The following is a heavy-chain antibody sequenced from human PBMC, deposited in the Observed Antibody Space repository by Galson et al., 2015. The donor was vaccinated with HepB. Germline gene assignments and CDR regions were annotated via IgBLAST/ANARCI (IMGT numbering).Heavy chain of an antibody. J-gene: IGHJ6*02. CDR1: GFTFSSYA. CDR2: ISYDGSNK. V-gene: IGHV3-30-3*01. CDR3: ARDPPRLGSYYYYGMDV. D-gene: IGHD6-19*01. Sequence: SLRLSCAASGFTFSSYAMHRVRQAPGKGLEWVAVISYDGSNKYYADSVKGRFTISRDNSKNTLYLQMNGLRAEDTAVYYCARDPPRLGSYYYYGMDVWGQGTTVTVSS.